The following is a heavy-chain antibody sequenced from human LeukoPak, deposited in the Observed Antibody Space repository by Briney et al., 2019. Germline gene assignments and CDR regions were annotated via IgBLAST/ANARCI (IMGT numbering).Heavy chain of an antibody. V-gene: IGHV3-23*01. D-gene: IGHD3-10*01. CDR1: GFTFSSYA. Sequence: GGSLRLSCAASGFTFSSYAMSWVRPPPGKGLEWVSAISGSGDSTYYADSVKGRFTISRDNSKNTLYLQMNSLRAEDTAVYYCAKANDYYGDGFDSWGQGTLVTVSS. CDR2: ISGSGDST. J-gene: IGHJ5*01. CDR3: AKANDYYGDGFDS.